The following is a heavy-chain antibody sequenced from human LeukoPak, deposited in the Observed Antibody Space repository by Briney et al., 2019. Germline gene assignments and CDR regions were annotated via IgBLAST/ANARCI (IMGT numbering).Heavy chain of an antibody. Sequence: GGSLRLSCAASGFTFSSYAMSWVRQAPGKGLEWVSAISGSGGSTYYADSVKGRFTISRDNSKNTLYLQMNSLRAGDTAVYYCAQGGVGATSAFDIWGQGTMVTVSS. CDR3: AQGGVGATSAFDI. V-gene: IGHV3-23*01. D-gene: IGHD1-26*01. CDR2: ISGSGGST. J-gene: IGHJ3*02. CDR1: GFTFSSYA.